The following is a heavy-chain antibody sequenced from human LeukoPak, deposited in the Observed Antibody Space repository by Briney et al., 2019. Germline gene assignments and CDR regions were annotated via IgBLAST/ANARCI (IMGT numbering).Heavy chain of an antibody. V-gene: IGHV4-59*01. J-gene: IGHJ5*02. Sequence: PSETLSLTCTVSGGSISIYYWSWIRQPPGKGLEWIGYIYYSGSTNYNPSLKSRVTISVDTSKNQFSLKLSSVTAADTAVYYCARGPIYYDSSGYPEYNWFDPWGQGTLVTVSS. CDR2: IYYSGST. CDR3: ARGPIYYDSSGYPEYNWFDP. D-gene: IGHD3-22*01. CDR1: GGSISIYY.